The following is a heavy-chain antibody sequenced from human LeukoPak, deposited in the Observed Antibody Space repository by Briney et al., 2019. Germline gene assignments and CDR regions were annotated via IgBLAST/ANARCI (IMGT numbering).Heavy chain of an antibody. CDR3: AREGEAGYDYSPYFDY. J-gene: IGHJ4*02. CDR1: EFTPITFG. V-gene: IGHV3-48*04. CDR2: ISSSGSTI. Sequence: GGSWRPSWAASEFTPITFGRPGVRQAPGKGLKGFPYISSSGSTIYYADSVKGRFTISRDNAKNSLYLQMNSLRAEDTAVYYCAREGEAGYDYSPYFDYWGQGTLVTVSS. D-gene: IGHD5-12*01.